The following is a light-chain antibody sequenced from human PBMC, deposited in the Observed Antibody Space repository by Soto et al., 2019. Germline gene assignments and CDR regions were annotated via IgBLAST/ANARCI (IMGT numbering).Light chain of an antibody. CDR3: QQYGSSGT. CDR1: QSGSNNY. V-gene: IGKV3-20*01. Sequence: VFTMSPCTVSLSQGERATLSCRASQSGSNNYLAWYQQKPGQAPRLLIYGASNRATGIPDRFSGSGSGTDFTLTISRLEPEDFAVYYCQQYGSSGTFGQGTMV. CDR2: GAS. J-gene: IGKJ1*01.